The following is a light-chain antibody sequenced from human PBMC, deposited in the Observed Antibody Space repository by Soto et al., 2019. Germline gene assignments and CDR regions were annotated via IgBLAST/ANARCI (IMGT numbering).Light chain of an antibody. Sequence: EIVMTQSPATLSVSPGERATLSCRASQSVSSNLAWYHQKPGQAPRLIIYDASTRATGIPARLSGSGSGTEFTLTISSLQSEDFAGYYCQQYTDGLTFGGGTKVEIK. CDR2: DAS. CDR3: QQYTDGLT. CDR1: QSVSSN. J-gene: IGKJ4*01. V-gene: IGKV3-15*01.